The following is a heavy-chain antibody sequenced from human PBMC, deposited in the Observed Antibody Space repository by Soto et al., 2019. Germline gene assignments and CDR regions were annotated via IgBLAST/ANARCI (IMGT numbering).Heavy chain of an antibody. CDR2: ISGSGGST. CDR1: GLPFSIYA. D-gene: IGHD3-22*01. V-gene: IGHV3-23*01. J-gene: IGHJ4*02. Sequence: GFLRLSYAASGLPFSIYAMSWVRQAPGKGLEWVSAISGSGGSTYYADSVKGRFTISRDNSKNTLYLQMNSLRAEDTAVYYCAKDSAGEYYDSSGYLSVDEYWGQGTLVTVSS. CDR3: AKDSAGEYYDSSGYLSVDEY.